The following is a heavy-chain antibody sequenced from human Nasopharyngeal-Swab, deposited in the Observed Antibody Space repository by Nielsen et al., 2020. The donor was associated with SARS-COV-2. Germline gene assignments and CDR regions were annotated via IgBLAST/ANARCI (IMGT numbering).Heavy chain of an antibody. CDR1: GFTFSSYG. CDR3: AKVWWAETDAFDF. CDR2: ISDDGNDQ. V-gene: IGHV3-30*18. D-gene: IGHD2-21*01. J-gene: IGHJ3*01. Sequence: GGSLRLSCAASGFTFSSYGMHWVRQAAGKGLECVAGISDDGNDQNYAEFVEGRLTISRDNSKNTLFLEMNSLRAEDTAVYYCAKVWWAETDAFDFWGQGTTVTVSS.